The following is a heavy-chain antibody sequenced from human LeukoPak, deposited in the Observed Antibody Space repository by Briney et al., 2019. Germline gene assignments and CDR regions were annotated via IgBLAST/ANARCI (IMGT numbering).Heavy chain of an antibody. D-gene: IGHD1-26*01. CDR1: GFIVSSDY. Sequence: GGSLRLSCAVSGFIVSSDYMSWVRQAPGKGLEWVSAISGSGGSTYYADSVKGRFTISRDNSKNTLYLQMNSLRAEDTAVYYCARKGVGATSWFDPWGQGTLVTVSS. CDR3: ARKGVGATSWFDP. J-gene: IGHJ5*02. CDR2: ISGSGGST. V-gene: IGHV3-23*01.